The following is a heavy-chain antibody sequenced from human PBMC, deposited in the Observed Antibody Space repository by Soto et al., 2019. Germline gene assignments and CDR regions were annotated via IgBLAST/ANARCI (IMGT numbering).Heavy chain of an antibody. Sequence: PXETPSVTGPVSGLTLNINAYVWYSALIRQPPGKGMEWIGSIDNGGNTYYNPPLKSRVIISADTSKNQFYLSLNSVTAADTAVYYCAKRSLLVAPTWGQGILVPVS. CDR3: AKRSLLVAPT. CDR1: GLTLNINAYVWY. CDR2: IDNGGNT. V-gene: IGHV4-39*01. D-gene: IGHD2-21*01. J-gene: IGHJ4*02.